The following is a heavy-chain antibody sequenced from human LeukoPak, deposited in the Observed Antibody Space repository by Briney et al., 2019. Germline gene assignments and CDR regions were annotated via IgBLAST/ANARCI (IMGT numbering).Heavy chain of an antibody. CDR2: INSDGGIT. D-gene: IGHD1-14*01. Sequence: GGSLRLSCAVSGFTFSIHWMYWVRQSPGKGLVFVSRINSDGGITKYADSVKGRFTIARDNAKNMLYLEMNSLRVDDTAVYYCASGITAEESVAIDYWGQGTVVTVSS. V-gene: IGHV3-74*03. J-gene: IGHJ4*02. CDR1: GFTFSIHW. CDR3: ASGITAEESVAIDY.